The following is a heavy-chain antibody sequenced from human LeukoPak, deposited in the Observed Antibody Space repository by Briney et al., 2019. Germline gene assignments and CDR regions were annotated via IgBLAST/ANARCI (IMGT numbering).Heavy chain of an antibody. CDR3: SRDPSNSGYDYLDYFDY. CDR2: INPDNGGT. V-gene: IGHV1-2*02. J-gene: IGHJ4*02. CDR1: GYTLTGYY. Sequence: ASVKVSCKASGYTLTGYYMHWVRQAPGQGLEWMGWINPDNGGTNYAQKFQGRVTMTRDMSISTAYMELSRLRSDDTSVYYCSRDPSNSGYDYLDYFDYWGQGTLVTVSS. D-gene: IGHD5-12*01.